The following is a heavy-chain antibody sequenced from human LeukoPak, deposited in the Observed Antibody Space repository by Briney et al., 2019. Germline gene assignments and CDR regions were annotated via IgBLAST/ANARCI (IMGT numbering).Heavy chain of an antibody. J-gene: IGHJ3*02. CDR2: ISSSSYI. Sequence: GGSLRLSCAASEFTFSSYTMNWVRQAPGKGLEWVSSISSSSYIYYADSVKGRFTISRDSAKNSLYLQMNSLRAEDTAVYSCARDHYYDSSGYTPAGDAFDIWGQGTMVIVSS. D-gene: IGHD3-22*01. V-gene: IGHV3-21*01. CDR3: ARDHYYDSSGYTPAGDAFDI. CDR1: EFTFSSYT.